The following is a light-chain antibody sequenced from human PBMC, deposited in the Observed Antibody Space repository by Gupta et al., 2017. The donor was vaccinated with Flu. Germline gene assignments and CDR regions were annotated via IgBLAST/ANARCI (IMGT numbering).Light chain of an antibody. CDR1: SSNIGSNY. Sequence: QSVLPPPPSVSGTPEQKFTISCSGSSSNIGSNYVSWYQQRPGTAPKLLIYRNNQRRSGVPDRFSGSKYGTSASLAISGLRAEDEADYYCSAWDDSLSAYVFGTGTKVTVL. CDR2: RNN. CDR3: SAWDDSLSAYV. V-gene: IGLV1-47*01. J-gene: IGLJ1*01.